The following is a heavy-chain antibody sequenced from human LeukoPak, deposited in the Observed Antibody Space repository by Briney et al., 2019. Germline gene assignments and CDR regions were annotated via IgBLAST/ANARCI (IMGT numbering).Heavy chain of an antibody. Sequence: LETLSLTCAVPGYSISSGYYCGWIRQAPGKGVEYIGSVHHSADTYYNPSLKSRVTMSIDTSKNQFSLKLSSVTAADTAVYYCAGWFGELLSLFTYWGHGTLVTVSS. V-gene: IGHV4-38-2*01. D-gene: IGHD3-10*01. CDR1: GYSISSGYY. J-gene: IGHJ4*01. CDR3: AGWFGELLSLFTY. CDR2: VHHSADT.